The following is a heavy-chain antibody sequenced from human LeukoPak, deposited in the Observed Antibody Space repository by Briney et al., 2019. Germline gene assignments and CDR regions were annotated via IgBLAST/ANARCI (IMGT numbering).Heavy chain of an antibody. CDR3: ARALGYCTNGVCYTWFDP. V-gene: IGHV3-7*01. Sequence: GGSLRLSCAASGFTFSSYWMSWVRQAPGKGLEWVANIKQDGSEKYYVDSVKGRFTISRDSAKNSLYLQMDSLRAEDTAVYYCARALGYCTNGVCYTWFDPWGQGTLVTVSS. D-gene: IGHD2-8*01. CDR2: IKQDGSEK. J-gene: IGHJ5*02. CDR1: GFTFSSYW.